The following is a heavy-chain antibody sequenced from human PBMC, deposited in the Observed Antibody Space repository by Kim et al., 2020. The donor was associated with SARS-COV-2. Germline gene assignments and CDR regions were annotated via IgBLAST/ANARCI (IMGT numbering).Heavy chain of an antibody. CDR2: VYPGDSDT. V-gene: IGHV5-51*01. CDR3: ARRCYYDSSGNYRFDY. Sequence: GESLKISCKGSGYSFTSYWIGWVRQMPGKRPEWMGIVYPGDSDTRYSPSFQGQVTFSADKSISTAYLQWSSLKDSDTAMYYCARRCYYDSSGNYRFDYWGQGTLVTVSS. CDR1: GYSFTSYW. D-gene: IGHD3-22*01. J-gene: IGHJ4*02.